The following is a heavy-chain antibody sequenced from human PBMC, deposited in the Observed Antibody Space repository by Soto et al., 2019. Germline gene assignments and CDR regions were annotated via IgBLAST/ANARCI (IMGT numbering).Heavy chain of an antibody. CDR3: AKAEVYDGDFDY. J-gene: IGHJ4*02. D-gene: IGHD1-20*01. Sequence: EVQLLESGGGLVQPGGSLSLSCAASGFTFSSYAMSWVRQAPGKGLEWVSAISGSGGSTYYADSVKGRFTISRDNSKNTLYLQMNSLRAEVTAVYYCAKAEVYDGDFDYWGQGTLVTVSS. V-gene: IGHV3-23*01. CDR2: ISGSGGST. CDR1: GFTFSSYA.